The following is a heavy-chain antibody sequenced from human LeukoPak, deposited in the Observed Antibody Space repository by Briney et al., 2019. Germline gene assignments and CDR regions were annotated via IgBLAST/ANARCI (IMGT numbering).Heavy chain of an antibody. D-gene: IGHD3-10*01. CDR1: GFTFSSSG. V-gene: IGHV3-23*01. Sequence: GGSLRLSCAASGFTFSSSGMAWVRQAPGKGLEWVAAISGNAGSTQYADAVKGRFTISRDNSKNTIHLQMDSLRGDDTAVYYCAKEVGYYGLGRFTDWGQGTRVTVSS. CDR2: ISGNAGST. CDR3: AKEVGYYGLGRFTD. J-gene: IGHJ4*02.